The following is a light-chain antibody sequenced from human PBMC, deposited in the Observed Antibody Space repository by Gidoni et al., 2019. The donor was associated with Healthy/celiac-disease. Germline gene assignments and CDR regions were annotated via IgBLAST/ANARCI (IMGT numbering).Light chain of an antibody. CDR3: QQYYSTPLT. CDR1: QSVLYISNNKNY. V-gene: IGKV4-1*01. CDR2: WAS. Sequence: DIVMTQSPVSLAVSLRERATINFKSSQSVLYISNNKNYLAWYQQKPGQPPKLLIYWASTREAGVPDRCSGSGSGTDFTLTISSLQAEDVAVYYCQQYYSTPLTFGGGTKVEIK. J-gene: IGKJ4*01.